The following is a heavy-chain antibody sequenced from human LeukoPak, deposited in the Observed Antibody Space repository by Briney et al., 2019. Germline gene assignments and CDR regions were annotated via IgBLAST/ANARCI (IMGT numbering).Heavy chain of an antibody. V-gene: IGHV3-21*01. CDR2: ISSSSSYI. CDR3: ARDSSLNSYYYYGMDV. J-gene: IGHJ6*02. D-gene: IGHD2/OR15-2a*01. Sequence: GGSLRLSCAASGFTFSSYSMNWVRQAPGKGLEWVSSISSSSSYIYYADSVKGRFTISRDNSKNTLYLQMNSLRVEDTAVYYCARDSSLNSYYYYGMDVWGQGTTVTVSS. CDR1: GFTFSSYS.